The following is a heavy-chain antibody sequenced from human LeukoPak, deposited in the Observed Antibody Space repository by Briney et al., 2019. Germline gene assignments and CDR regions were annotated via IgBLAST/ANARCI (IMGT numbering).Heavy chain of an antibody. J-gene: IGHJ4*02. D-gene: IGHD6-19*01. Sequence: GASLRTSFWGSGYRFTRYWISRGRPMPGKGVEGMGRIDPGDSYTNYSPSFQGHVTISADKSISTAYLQWSSLKASDTAMYYCARHYSSGSDFDYGGQGTLVTVSS. V-gene: IGHV5-10-1*01. CDR3: ARHYSSGSDFDY. CDR2: IDPGDSYT. CDR1: GYRFTRYW.